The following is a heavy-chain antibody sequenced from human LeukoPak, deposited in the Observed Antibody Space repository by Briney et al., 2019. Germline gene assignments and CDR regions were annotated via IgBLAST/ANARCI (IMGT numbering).Heavy chain of an antibody. CDR2: INHSGST. D-gene: IGHD6-19*01. V-gene: IGHV4-34*01. CDR1: GGSFSGYY. Sequence: SETLSLTCAVYGGSFSGYYWNWIRQPPGKGLEWSGEINHSGSTNYNPSLKSRVTISVDTLTNQFSLKLRSVTAADTAVYYCARAPVAGHDYWGQGTLVTVSS. J-gene: IGHJ4*02. CDR3: ARAPVAGHDY.